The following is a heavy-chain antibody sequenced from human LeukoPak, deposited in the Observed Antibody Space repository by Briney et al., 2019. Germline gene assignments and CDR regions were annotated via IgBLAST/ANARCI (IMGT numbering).Heavy chain of an antibody. J-gene: IGHJ4*02. CDR2: INVRSNYI. D-gene: IGHD3-22*01. CDR1: GYTFSSFS. Sequence: PLVSLRLSCVASGYTFSSFSINWVRQAPGKGLEWVSSINVRSNYIYYADSVRGRSSISRDDARNSLYLQMDSLRGDDTAVYYCVRLRRNYDSSGYYYYYDYWGQGTLVTVSS. V-gene: IGHV3-21*01. CDR3: VRLRRNYDSSGYYYYYDY.